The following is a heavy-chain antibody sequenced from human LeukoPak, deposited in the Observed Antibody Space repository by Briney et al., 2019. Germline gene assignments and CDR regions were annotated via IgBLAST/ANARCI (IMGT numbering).Heavy chain of an antibody. V-gene: IGHV3-23*01. D-gene: IGHD1-1*01. Sequence: PGGSLRLSCAASGFTFNSYAMSWVRQAPGGGLEWVSVISSSGGTTYYADSVKGRFTISRDNSKNTLYLQMNSLRAEDTAVYYCAKFSPGTEDWFDPWGQGTLVTVSS. CDR2: ISSSGGTT. CDR3: AKFSPGTEDWFDP. J-gene: IGHJ5*02. CDR1: GFTFNSYA.